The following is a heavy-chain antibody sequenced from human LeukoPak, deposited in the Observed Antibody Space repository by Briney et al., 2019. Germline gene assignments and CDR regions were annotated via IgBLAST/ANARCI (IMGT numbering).Heavy chain of an antibody. V-gene: IGHV4-61*01. D-gene: IGHD5-24*01. CDR2: IYYSGST. CDR3: ARVLRDGYNFWYFDL. Sequence: SETLSLTCTVSGGSVSSGSYYWSWIQQPPGKGLEWIGYIYYSGSTTYNPSLKSRVTISVDTSKNQFSLKLNSVTAADTAVYYCARVLRDGYNFWYFDLWGRGTLVTVSS. CDR1: GGSVSSGSYY. J-gene: IGHJ2*01.